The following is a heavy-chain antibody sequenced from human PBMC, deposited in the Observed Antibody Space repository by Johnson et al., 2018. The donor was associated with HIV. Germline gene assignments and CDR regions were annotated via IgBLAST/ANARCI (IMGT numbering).Heavy chain of an antibody. J-gene: IGHJ3*02. CDR2: ISYDGNNK. CDR3: ARMTTTVSHHDGFDI. Sequence: QVQLVESGGGLVKPGGSLRLSCAASGFTVSSNYMSWVRQAPGKGLEWVAVISYDGNNKYYADSVKGRFTISRDNSKNTLYLQMNRLRAEDTAVYYCARMTTTVSHHDGFDIWGQGTLVTVSS. D-gene: IGHD4-17*01. CDR1: GFTVSSNY. V-gene: IGHV3-30*14.